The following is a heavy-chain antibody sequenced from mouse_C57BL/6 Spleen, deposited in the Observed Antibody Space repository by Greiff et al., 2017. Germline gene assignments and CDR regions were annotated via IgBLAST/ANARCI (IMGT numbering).Heavy chain of an antibody. CDR3: AGEDDLFAY. Sequence: QVQLQQSGAELARPGASVKLSCKASGYTFTSYGISWVKQRTGQGLEWIGEIYPRSGNTYYNEKFKGKATLTADKSSSTAYMELRSLTSEDSAVYFRAGEDDLFAYWGQGTLVTVSA. D-gene: IGHD2-3*01. V-gene: IGHV1-81*01. CDR2: IYPRSGNT. CDR1: GYTFTSYG. J-gene: IGHJ3*01.